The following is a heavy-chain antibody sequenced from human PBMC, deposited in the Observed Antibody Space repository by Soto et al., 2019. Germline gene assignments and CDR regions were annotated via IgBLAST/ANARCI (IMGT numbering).Heavy chain of an antibody. Sequence: QVQLQESGPGLVKPSQTLSLTCTVSGDSISRGGYYRSWIRQHPGKGLEWIAHIYYSVSTYYNPSLKSRVTISVDASKNQFALKLSSVTEADTAVDYCARAPHFDGYNDYWGQGTLVTVSS. CDR2: IYYSVST. CDR1: GDSISRGGYY. CDR3: ARAPHFDGYNDY. D-gene: IGHD3-9*01. V-gene: IGHV4-31*03. J-gene: IGHJ4*02.